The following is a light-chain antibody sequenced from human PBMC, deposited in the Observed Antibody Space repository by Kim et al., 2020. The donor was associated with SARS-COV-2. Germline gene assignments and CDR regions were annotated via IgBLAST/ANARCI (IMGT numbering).Light chain of an antibody. Sequence: QSALTQPPSASGSSGQSVTISCTGTSSDVGGYNYVSWYQQHPGKGPKIIIYKVTKRPSGVPDRFAGSKSGNTASLTVSGLQAEDEADYYCSSYGGNNKWLFGGGTKVTVL. CDR1: SSDVGGYNY. J-gene: IGLJ3*02. CDR2: KVT. CDR3: SSYGGNNKWL. V-gene: IGLV2-8*01.